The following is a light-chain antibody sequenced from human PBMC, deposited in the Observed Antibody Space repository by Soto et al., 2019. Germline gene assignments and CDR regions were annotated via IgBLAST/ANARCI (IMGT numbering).Light chain of an antibody. CDR3: SSSSSTSTLFV. Sequence: QSALTQPASVSGSPGQSITISCTGTSSDVGNYDYVSWYQHQPGKPPKLMIYEVSHRPSGVSDRFSGSKSGNTASLTISGLQAADEADYYCSSSSSTSTLFVFGNGTKLTVL. V-gene: IGLV2-14*01. CDR2: EVS. J-gene: IGLJ1*01. CDR1: SSDVGNYDY.